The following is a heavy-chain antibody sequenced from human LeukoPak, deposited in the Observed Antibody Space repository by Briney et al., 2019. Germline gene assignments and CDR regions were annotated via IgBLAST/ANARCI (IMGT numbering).Heavy chain of an antibody. J-gene: IGHJ4*02. CDR3: ARDDLDGDCVFDY. CDR2: ISSSGSTI. CDR1: GFTFSDYY. Sequence: GGSLRLSCAASGFTFSDYYMSWIRQAPGKGLEWVSYISSSGSTIYYADSVKGRFTISRDNSKNTLYLQMNSLRAEDTAVYYCARDDLDGDCVFDYWGQGTLVTVSS. D-gene: IGHD2-21*02. V-gene: IGHV3-11*04.